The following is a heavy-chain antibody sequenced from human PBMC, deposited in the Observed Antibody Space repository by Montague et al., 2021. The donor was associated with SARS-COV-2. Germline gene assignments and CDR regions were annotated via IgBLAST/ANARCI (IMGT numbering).Heavy chain of an antibody. J-gene: IGHJ6*02. Sequence: PALVKPTQTLTLTCTFSGFSLSSSGVGVGWIRQPPGKALEWLALIFWDDAKRYSPSLNNRLTISKDTSKNQVVLTMTNMDPVDTATYYCAHTAWGFGELSWGPKSRHYDYAMDVWGQGTTVTVSS. CDR3: AHTAWGFGELSWGPKSRHYDYAMDV. CDR2: IFWDDAK. CDR1: GFSLSSSGVG. V-gene: IGHV2-5*02. D-gene: IGHD3-16*02.